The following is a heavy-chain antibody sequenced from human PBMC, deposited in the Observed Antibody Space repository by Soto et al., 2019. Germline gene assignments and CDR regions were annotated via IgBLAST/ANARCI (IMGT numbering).Heavy chain of an antibody. CDR3: ARRDGNDYDSSGYYYYYYGMDV. CDR2: ISSSGSTI. D-gene: IGHD3-22*01. J-gene: IGHJ6*02. Sequence: QVQLVESGGGLVKPGGSLRLSCAASGFTFSDYYMSWIRQAPGKGLEWVSYISSSGSTIYYADSVKGRFTISRDNAKNARYRQMNSLRAEDTAVYYCARRDGNDYDSSGYYYYYYGMDVWGQGTTVTVS. V-gene: IGHV3-11*01. CDR1: GFTFSDYY.